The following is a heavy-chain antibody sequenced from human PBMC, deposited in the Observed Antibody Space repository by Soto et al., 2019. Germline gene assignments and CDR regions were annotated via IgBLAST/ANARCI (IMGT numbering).Heavy chain of an antibody. V-gene: IGHV3-11*05. CDR2: VSISGTDT. Sequence: HVELVESGGGLVKPGGSRRLSCAASGFIFSDSDMTWMRQAPGKGLESVAYVSISGTDTEYSDSVKGRFTISRDTPKKSLHLKMTHLRAEDTAVYSCARQKGTSWGRGTLLTVSS. J-gene: IGHJ4*02. CDR3: ARQKGTS. CDR1: GFIFSDSD.